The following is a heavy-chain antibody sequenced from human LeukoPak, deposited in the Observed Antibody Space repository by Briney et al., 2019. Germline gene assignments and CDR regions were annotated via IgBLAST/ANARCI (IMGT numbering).Heavy chain of an antibody. CDR3: ARVRKDIQSMVRGQNYYYYYMDV. CDR1: GFTFSSYV. V-gene: IGHV3-48*03. Sequence: GGSLRLSCAASGFTFSSYVMNRVGQAPGKGLEWVSYFSSSGSALYYAGCVKGRFTISRENAKNSLYLQMNSLRAEDTAVYYCARVRKDIQSMVRGQNYYYYYMDVWGKGTTVTISS. CDR2: FSSSGSAL. J-gene: IGHJ6*03. D-gene: IGHD3-10*01.